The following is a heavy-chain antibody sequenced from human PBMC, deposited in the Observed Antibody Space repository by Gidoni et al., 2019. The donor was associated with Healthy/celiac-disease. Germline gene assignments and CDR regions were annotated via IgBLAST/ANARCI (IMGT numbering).Heavy chain of an antibody. J-gene: IGHJ4*02. V-gene: IGHV3-64D*06. Sequence: EVQLVESGGGLVQPGGSLRLSCSASGFTFSSYAMHWVRQAPGKGLEYVSAISSNGGSTYYADSVKGRFTISRDNSKNTLYLQMSSLRAEDTAVYYCVKDWGMEWLSPWYFDYWGQGTLVTVSS. CDR2: ISSNGGST. D-gene: IGHD3-3*01. CDR1: GFTFSSYA. CDR3: VKDWGMEWLSPWYFDY.